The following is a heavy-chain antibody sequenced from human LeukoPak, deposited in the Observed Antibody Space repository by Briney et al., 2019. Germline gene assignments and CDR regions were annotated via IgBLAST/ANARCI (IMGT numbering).Heavy chain of an antibody. D-gene: IGHD1-26*01. CDR1: GFSFRDEA. CDR3: ARPLSIVGAIFPGY. CDR2: ISYDGSNK. V-gene: IGHV3-30-3*01. Sequence: QSGGSLRLSCAASGFSFRDEAMHWVCQAPGKGLEWVAVISYDGSNKYYADSVKGRFTISRDNSKNTLYLQMNSLRAEDTAVYYCARPLSIVGAIFPGYWGQGTLVTVSS. J-gene: IGHJ4*02.